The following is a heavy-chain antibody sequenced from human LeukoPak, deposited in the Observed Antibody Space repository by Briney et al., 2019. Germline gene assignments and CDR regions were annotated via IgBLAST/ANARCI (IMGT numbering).Heavy chain of an antibody. CDR2: IKQDGSEK. CDR1: GFTFSRYW. Sequence: GGSLRLSCAASGFTFSRYWMSWVRQAPGKGLEWVANIKQDGSEKYYVDSVKGRFTISRDNAKNSLYLQMSSLRAEDTAVYYCARRYYGSATYRLPYDYWGQGTLVTVSS. CDR3: ARRYYGSATYRLPYDY. V-gene: IGHV3-7*01. J-gene: IGHJ4*02. D-gene: IGHD3-22*01.